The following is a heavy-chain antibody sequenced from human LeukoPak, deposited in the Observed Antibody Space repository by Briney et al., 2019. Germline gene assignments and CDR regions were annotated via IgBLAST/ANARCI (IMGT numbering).Heavy chain of an antibody. V-gene: IGHV3-74*01. J-gene: IGHJ4*02. D-gene: IGHD5-24*01. Sequence: GGSLRLSCAASGFTLSRYWMHWVRQAPGKGLVWVSRIKFDGSWTNYVDSVKGRFTISRDNAKSTLYLQMNSLRAEDTGVYYCVRDGDGYNFDNWGQGTLVTVSS. CDR2: IKFDGSWT. CDR3: VRDGDGYNFDN. CDR1: GFTLSRYW.